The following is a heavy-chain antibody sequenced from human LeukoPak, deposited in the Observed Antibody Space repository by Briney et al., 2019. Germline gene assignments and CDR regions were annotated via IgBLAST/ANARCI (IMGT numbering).Heavy chain of an antibody. CDR1: GGSISSGGYS. Sequence: KPSETLSLTCAVSGGSISSGGYSWSWIRQPPGKGLEWIGYIYHSGSTYYNPSLKSRVTISVDRSKNQFSLKLSSVTAADTAVYYCARVMYYYGSGSYFSIWFDPWGQGTLVTVSS. CDR3: ARVMYYYGSGSYFSIWFDP. J-gene: IGHJ5*02. CDR2: IYHSGST. V-gene: IGHV4-30-2*01. D-gene: IGHD3-10*01.